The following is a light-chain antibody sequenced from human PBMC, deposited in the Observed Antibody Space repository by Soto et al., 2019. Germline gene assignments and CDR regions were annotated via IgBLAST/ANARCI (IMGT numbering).Light chain of an antibody. CDR3: SSYSISTAYL. Sequence: QSALTQPDSVSGSPGQSITISCTGTSSDVGGYDYVSWYQLHPGKAPKLMVFEVNNRPSGFSYRFSGSKSGNTASLTISGLQAEDEADYFCSSYSISTAYLFGTGTKLTVL. CDR2: EVN. CDR1: SSDVGGYDY. V-gene: IGLV2-14*01. J-gene: IGLJ1*01.